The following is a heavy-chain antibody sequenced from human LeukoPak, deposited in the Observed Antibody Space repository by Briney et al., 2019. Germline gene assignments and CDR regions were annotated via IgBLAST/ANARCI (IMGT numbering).Heavy chain of an antibody. D-gene: IGHD2-15*01. CDR2: ISGEPDGDLE. CDR3: TVDIV. Sequence: GGSLRLSCAASGFSLKNVRINWVRQAPGKGLEWIGHISGEPDGDLEEYAAPVKGRFIISRDDGKDTFYLQLTNLKIEDTAVYYCTVDIVWGQGTLVTVSS. J-gene: IGHJ4*02. CDR1: GFSLKNVR. V-gene: IGHV3-15*01.